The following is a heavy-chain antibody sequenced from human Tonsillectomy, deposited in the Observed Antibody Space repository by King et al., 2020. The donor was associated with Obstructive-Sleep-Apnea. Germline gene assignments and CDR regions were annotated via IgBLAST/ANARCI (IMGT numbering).Heavy chain of an antibody. CDR1: GFTFDNYA. J-gene: IGHJ4*02. CDR2: ISSDSSGT. V-gene: IGHV3-23*04. Sequence: VQLVESGGRLVQPGGSLRLSCAASGFTFDNYAMAWVRQAPGKGLAWVSTISSDSSGTHYTASVKGRFTISRDNSKNTLYLQMISLRAEDTAVYFCATQLWDSGYWGQGTLVTVSS. CDR3: ATQLWDSGY. D-gene: IGHD5-18*01.